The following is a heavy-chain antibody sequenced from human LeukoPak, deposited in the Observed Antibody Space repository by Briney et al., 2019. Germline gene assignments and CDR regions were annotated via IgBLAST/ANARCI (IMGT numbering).Heavy chain of an antibody. D-gene: IGHD3-22*01. CDR1: AYTFTSSY. J-gene: IGHJ4*02. Sequence: ASVKVSCKASAYTFTSSYIHWVRQAPGQGLEWMGIINPRGGSTIYSQKFQGRVAMTRDMSTSTVYMELSRLRSDDTAVYYCASLKGAYYYDSSGYYGLDYWGQGTLVTVSS. CDR2: INPRGGST. V-gene: IGHV1-46*01. CDR3: ASLKGAYYYDSSGYYGLDY.